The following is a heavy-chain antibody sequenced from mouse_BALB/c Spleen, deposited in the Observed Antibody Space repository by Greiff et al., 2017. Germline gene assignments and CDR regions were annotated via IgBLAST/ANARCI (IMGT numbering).Heavy chain of an antibody. Sequence: EVKLMESGGGLVKPGGSLKLSCAASGFTFSSYTMSWVRQTPEKRLEWVATISSGGSYTYYPDSVKGRFTISRDNAKNTLYLQMSSLKSEDTAMYYCTRDSSRGYAMDYWGQGTSVTVSS. CDR3: TRDSSRGYAMDY. CDR1: GFTFSSYT. CDR2: ISSGGSYT. D-gene: IGHD1-1*01. J-gene: IGHJ4*01. V-gene: IGHV5-6-4*01.